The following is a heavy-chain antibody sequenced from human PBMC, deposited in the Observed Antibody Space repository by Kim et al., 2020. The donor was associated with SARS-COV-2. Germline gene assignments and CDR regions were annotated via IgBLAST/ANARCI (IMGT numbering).Heavy chain of an antibody. V-gene: IGHV3-15*01. Sequence: PVKGRFTISRYDSKNTLYLQMNSLKTEDTAVYYCTTRIIYYYYDSSGYLQWGQGTLVTVSS. CDR3: TTRIIYYYYDSSGYLQ. D-gene: IGHD3-22*01. J-gene: IGHJ4*02.